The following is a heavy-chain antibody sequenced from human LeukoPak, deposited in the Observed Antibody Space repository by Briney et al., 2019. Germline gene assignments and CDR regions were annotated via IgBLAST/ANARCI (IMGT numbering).Heavy chain of an antibody. Sequence: SETLSLTCTVSGGSISSSYWSWIRQSPGKGLEWIGYIYDSGHTNYNPSLKSRVTISIDTSNNQFSLKLRSVAAPDTAVYYCARGPRKGYESSDNPWAWGQGTLVTVSS. CDR1: GGSISSSY. J-gene: IGHJ1*01. D-gene: IGHD3-22*01. CDR2: IYDSGHT. CDR3: ARGPRKGYESSDNPWA. V-gene: IGHV4-59*01.